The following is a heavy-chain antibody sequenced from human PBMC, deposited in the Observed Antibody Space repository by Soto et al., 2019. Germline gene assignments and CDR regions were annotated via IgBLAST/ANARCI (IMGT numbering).Heavy chain of an antibody. CDR1: GGSISSSSYY. V-gene: IGHV4-39*01. D-gene: IGHD3-10*01. J-gene: IGHJ4*02. CDR3: ARQYYFDSGSYYNRPFDF. CDR2: IYYSGNT. Sequence: SETLSLTCTVSGGSISSSSYYWGWIRQPPGKGLEWIGSIYYSGNTYYNPSLKSRVTISVDTAKNQFSLKLSSVTAADTAVYYCARQYYFDSGSYYNRPFDFWSQGTLVTVSS.